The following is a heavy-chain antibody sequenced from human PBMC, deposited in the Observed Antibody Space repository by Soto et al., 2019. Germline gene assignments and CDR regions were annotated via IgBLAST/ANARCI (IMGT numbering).Heavy chain of an antibody. CDR2: IIPIFGTA. Sequence: QVQLVQSGAEVKKPGSSVKVSCKASGGTFSSYAISWVRQAPGQGLEWMGGIIPIFGTANYAQKFQGRVTITADESTSTAYMELSSLRSEDTAVYYCARGVLRDPDDILTGYFRFQHWGQGTLVTVSS. CDR1: GGTFSSYA. CDR3: ARGVLRDPDDILTGYFRFQH. V-gene: IGHV1-69*01. D-gene: IGHD3-9*01. J-gene: IGHJ1*01.